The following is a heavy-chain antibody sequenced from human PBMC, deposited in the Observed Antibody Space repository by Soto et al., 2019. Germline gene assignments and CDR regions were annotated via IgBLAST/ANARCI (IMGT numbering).Heavy chain of an antibody. J-gene: IGHJ6*02. CDR1: GADINTYS. CDR3: ARDREAGYNFYYGMDV. D-gene: IGHD6-19*01. Sequence: SETLSLTCSVSGADINTYSWTWIRQPAGKGLGWIGRIYTSASINYNPSLKGRVTLSVDTSTNQVSLRLASVTAADTAIYYCARDREAGYNFYYGMDVWGQGTTVTVSS. V-gene: IGHV4-4*07. CDR2: IYTSASI.